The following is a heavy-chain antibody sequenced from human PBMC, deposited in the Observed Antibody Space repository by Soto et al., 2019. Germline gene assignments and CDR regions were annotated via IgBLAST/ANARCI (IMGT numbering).Heavy chain of an antibody. J-gene: IGHJ5*02. Sequence: EVQLLESGGGLVQPGGSLRLSCAASGFTFSSYAMSWVRQAPGKGLEWVSAISGSGGSTYYADSVKGRFTISRDNSKNPRYLKRNSLRAEDTAVYYGAKGIAARRSWFDPWGQGTLVTVSS. V-gene: IGHV3-23*01. D-gene: IGHD6-6*01. CDR1: GFTFSSYA. CDR3: AKGIAARRSWFDP. CDR2: ISGSGGST.